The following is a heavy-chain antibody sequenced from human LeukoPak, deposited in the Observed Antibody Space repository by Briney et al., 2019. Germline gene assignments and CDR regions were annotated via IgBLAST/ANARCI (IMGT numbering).Heavy chain of an antibody. CDR3: ASHYYDSSGPEIDY. J-gene: IGHJ4*02. V-gene: IGHV3-53*01. Sequence: GGSLRLSCAASGFTFSSYAMSWVRQAPGKGLEWVSVIYSGGSTYYADSVKGRFTISRDNSKNTLYLQMNSLRAEDTAVYYCASHYYDSSGPEIDYWGQGTLVTVSS. CDR2: IYSGGST. D-gene: IGHD3-22*01. CDR1: GFTFSSYA.